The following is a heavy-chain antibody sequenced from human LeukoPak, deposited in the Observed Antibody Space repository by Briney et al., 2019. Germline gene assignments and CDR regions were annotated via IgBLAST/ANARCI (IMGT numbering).Heavy chain of an antibody. CDR1: GFTFSSYA. CDR3: AKDVAIAAAGTLDY. J-gene: IGHJ4*02. CDR2: ISGSGGST. V-gene: IGHV3-23*01. Sequence: GGSLRLSCAASGFTFSSYAMSWVRQAPGKGLEWVSAISGSGGSTYYADSVKGRFTISSDNSKNTLYLQMNSLRAEDTAVYYCAKDVAIAAAGTLDYWGQGTLVTVSS. D-gene: IGHD6-13*01.